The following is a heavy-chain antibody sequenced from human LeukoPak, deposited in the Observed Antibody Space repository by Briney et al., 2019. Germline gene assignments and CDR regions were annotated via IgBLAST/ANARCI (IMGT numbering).Heavy chain of an antibody. CDR1: GFSFSDYN. CDR3: AKTGPDGNAFDY. V-gene: IGHV3-21*01. Sequence: PGGSLRLSCAASGFSFSDYNMNWVRQAPGKGLEWVSSIKYSSRYAYYAGSLRGRFTISRDKARKSVFLQIDSLRAEDTAVYYCAKTGPDGNAFDYWGQGALVT. J-gene: IGHJ4*02. CDR2: IKYSSRYA. D-gene: IGHD1-14*01.